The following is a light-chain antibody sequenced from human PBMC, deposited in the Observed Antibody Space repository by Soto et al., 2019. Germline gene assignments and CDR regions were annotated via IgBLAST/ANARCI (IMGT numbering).Light chain of an antibody. CDR2: DAS. V-gene: IGKV3-11*01. Sequence: EIVLTQSPATLSLSPGERATLSCRASQSVSSYLAWYQQKPGPAPRLLIYDASNRATGIPVRFSGSGSGTDFTLTISSLASEDFAVYYCQQRSNWTFGGGTKVEIK. CDR1: QSVSSY. CDR3: QQRSNWT. J-gene: IGKJ4*01.